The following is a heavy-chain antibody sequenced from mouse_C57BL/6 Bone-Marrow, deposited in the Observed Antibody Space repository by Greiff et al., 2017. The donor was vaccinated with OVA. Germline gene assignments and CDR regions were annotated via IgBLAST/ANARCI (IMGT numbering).Heavy chain of an antibody. CDR1: GYTFTSYW. D-gene: IGHD4-1*01. CDR3: ARSRKLGIAY. J-gene: IGHJ3*01. Sequence: VQLQQPGAELVRPGSSVKLSCKASGYTFTSYWMDWVKQRPGQGLEWIGNIYPSDSETHYNQKFKDKATLTVDKSSSTAYMQLSSLTSEDSSVYYCARSRKLGIAYWGQGTLVTVSA. CDR2: IYPSDSET. V-gene: IGHV1-61*01.